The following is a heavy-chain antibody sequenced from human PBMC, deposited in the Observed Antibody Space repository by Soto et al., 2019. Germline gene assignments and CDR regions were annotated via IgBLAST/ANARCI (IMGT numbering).Heavy chain of an antibody. J-gene: IGHJ4*02. CDR1: GDSISSYY. CDR2: IYYSGRT. CDR3: ARGHLGITTTGTWYDFDY. V-gene: IGHV4-59*01. D-gene: IGHD2-15*01. Sequence: QVQLQESGPRLVKPSETLSLTCTVSGDSISSYYWTWIRQRPGKGLEYIGYIYYSGRTYYNPSLKSRVTMSVDTSKNQFSLKLSSVTAADTAVYYCARGHLGITTTGTWYDFDYWGQGTLVTVSS.